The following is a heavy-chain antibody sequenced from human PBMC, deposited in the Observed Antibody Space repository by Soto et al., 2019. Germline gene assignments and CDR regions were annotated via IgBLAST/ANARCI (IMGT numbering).Heavy chain of an antibody. V-gene: IGHV1-69*12. CDR2: IIPIFGTA. CDR3: AREPVATSFDYYYGMDV. D-gene: IGHD5-12*01. Sequence: QVQLVQSGAEVKKPGSSVKVSCKASGGTFSSYAISWVRQAPGQGLEWMGGIIPIFGTANYAQKFQGRVTITADESTSTAYMELSSLRSEDTAVYYCAREPVATSFDYYYGMDVCGQGTTVTVSS. J-gene: IGHJ6*02. CDR1: GGTFSSYA.